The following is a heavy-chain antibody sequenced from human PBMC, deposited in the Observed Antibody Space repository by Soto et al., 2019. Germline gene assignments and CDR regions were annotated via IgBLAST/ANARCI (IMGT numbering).Heavy chain of an antibody. Sequence: GGSLRLSCAASGFTFSDYWMTWVRQAPGKGLEWVAMVRPDGSDKYYMDSVEGRFTISRDNAKNSLYLQMNSLRAEDTAVYFCARDWSWGCDSWGQGTLVTVSS. D-gene: IGHD7-27*01. CDR1: GFTFSDYW. J-gene: IGHJ4*02. V-gene: IGHV3-7*01. CDR3: ARDWSWGCDS. CDR2: VRPDGSDK.